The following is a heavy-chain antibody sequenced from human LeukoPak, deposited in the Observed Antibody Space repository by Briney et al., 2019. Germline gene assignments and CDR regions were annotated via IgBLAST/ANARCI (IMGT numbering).Heavy chain of an antibody. V-gene: IGHV4-31*03. CDR2: IYYSGST. Sequence: SETLSLTCTVSGGSISSGGYYWSWIRQHPGKGLEWIGYIYYSGSTYYNPSLKSRVTISVDTSKNQFSLKPSSVTAADTAVYYCARLGGYSYGSSYYFDYWGQGTLVTVSS. CDR1: GGSISSGGYY. D-gene: IGHD5-18*01. J-gene: IGHJ4*02. CDR3: ARLGGYSYGSSYYFDY.